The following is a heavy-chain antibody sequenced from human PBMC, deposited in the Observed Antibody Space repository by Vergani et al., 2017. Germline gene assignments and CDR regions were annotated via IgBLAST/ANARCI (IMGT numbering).Heavy chain of an antibody. CDR1: GFTFSSYS. CDR3: ARXVSIVVVTAIHFGAFDI. CDR2: ISSSSSTI. Sequence: EVQLVESGGGLVQPGGSLRLSCAASGFTFSSYSMNWVRQAPGKGLEWVSYISSSSSTIYYADSVKGRFTISRDNAKNSLYLQMNSLRAEDTAVYYCARXVSIVVVTAIHFGAFDIWGQGTMVTVSS. V-gene: IGHV3-48*04. D-gene: IGHD2-21*02. J-gene: IGHJ3*02.